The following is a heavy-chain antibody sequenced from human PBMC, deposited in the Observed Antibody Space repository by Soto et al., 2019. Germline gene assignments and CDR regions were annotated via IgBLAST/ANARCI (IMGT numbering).Heavy chain of an antibody. CDR1: RYSFTHYW. CDR2: IYPGDSDT. Sequence: GEYLKISCTGSRYSFTHYWIGWVRQMPGKGLEWMGLIYPGDSDTRYSPSLQGQVTISADKSISTAHLPWGSLKDPDTAMYYCARHGARYRYGFFYYYYCMDVWDTGPT. V-gene: IGHV5-51*01. J-gene: IGHJ6*04. D-gene: IGHD5-18*01. CDR3: ARHGARYRYGFFYYYYCMDV.